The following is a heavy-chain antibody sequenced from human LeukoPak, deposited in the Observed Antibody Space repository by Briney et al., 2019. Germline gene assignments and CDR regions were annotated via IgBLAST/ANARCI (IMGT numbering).Heavy chain of an antibody. CDR3: ANEGPNFDY. V-gene: IGHV3-23*01. J-gene: IGHJ4*02. CDR1: GFTFSSYA. CDR2: ISGSGDST. D-gene: IGHD2-8*01. Sequence: GGSLRLSCAASGFTFSSYAMSWVRQAPGKGLEWVSVISGSGDSTHYADSVKGRFTISRGNSKNTVYLQMNSLRAEDTAVYYCANEGPNFDYWGQGTLVTVSS.